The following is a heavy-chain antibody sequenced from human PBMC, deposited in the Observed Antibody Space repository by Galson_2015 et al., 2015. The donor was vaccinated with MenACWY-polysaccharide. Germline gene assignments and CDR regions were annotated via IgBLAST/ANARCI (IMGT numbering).Heavy chain of an antibody. CDR3: ARAGDCGSTSCYTDY. CDR1: GFTFSSYW. V-gene: IGHV3-74*01. D-gene: IGHD2-2*02. J-gene: IGHJ4*02. Sequence: SLRLSCAVSGFTFSSYWMHWVRQAPGKGLVWVSRIKSDGNSTSYADSARGRFTISRDNAKNTLYLQMNSLRAEDTAIYYCARAGDCGSTSCYTDYWSQGTLVTVSS. CDR2: IKSDGNST.